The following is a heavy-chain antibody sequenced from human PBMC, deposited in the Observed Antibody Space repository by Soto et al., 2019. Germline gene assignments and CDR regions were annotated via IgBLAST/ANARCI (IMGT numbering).Heavy chain of an antibody. V-gene: IGHV1-69*06. Sequence: QVQLVQSGAEVKKPGSSVKVSCKASGDTFSSYAISWVRQAPGQGLEWMGGIIPIFGTANYAQKFQGRVTITADKSTSTAYMELSSLRSEDTAVYYCARDSYYDFWSGYSTDYYGMDVWGQGTTVTVSS. J-gene: IGHJ6*02. CDR2: IIPIFGTA. CDR1: GDTFSSYA. D-gene: IGHD3-3*01. CDR3: ARDSYYDFWSGYSTDYYGMDV.